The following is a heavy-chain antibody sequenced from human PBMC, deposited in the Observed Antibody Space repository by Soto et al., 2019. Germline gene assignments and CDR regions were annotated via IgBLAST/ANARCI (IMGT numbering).Heavy chain of an antibody. CDR1: GFIFGNYW. J-gene: IGHJ3*01. D-gene: IGHD2-2*01. CDR2: IRKDESKM. CDR3: TRDISPGTSSWYFDAFDL. V-gene: IGHV3-7*05. Sequence: EVQLVESGGGLVQPGGSLRLSCTGSGFIFGNYWMTWVRQAPGQGLEWVANIRKDESKMSYLDSVRGRFTISRDNAKNSLFLQMNDLRAEDTALYYCTRDISPGTSSWYFDAFDLWGQGTMVTVSS.